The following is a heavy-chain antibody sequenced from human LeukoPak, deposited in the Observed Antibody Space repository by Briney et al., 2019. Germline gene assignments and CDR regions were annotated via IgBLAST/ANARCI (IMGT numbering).Heavy chain of an antibody. J-gene: IGHJ4*02. Sequence: ASVKVSCKASGYTFTSYAMNWVRQAPGQGLEWMGWTNTNTGNPTYAQGFTGRFVFSLDTSVSTAYLQISSLKAEDTAVYYCARLPLLWFGDSSQGTDYWGQGTLVTVSS. D-gene: IGHD3-10*01. V-gene: IGHV7-4-1*02. CDR3: ARLPLLWFGDSSQGTDY. CDR1: GYTFTSYA. CDR2: TNTNTGNP.